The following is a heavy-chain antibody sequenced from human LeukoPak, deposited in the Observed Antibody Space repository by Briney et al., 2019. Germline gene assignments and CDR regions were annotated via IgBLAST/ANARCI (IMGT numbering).Heavy chain of an antibody. CDR3: ARFSSSSLNDY. V-gene: IGHV1-2*02. D-gene: IGHD6-6*01. CDR1: GYTFTRYY. Sequence: GSVKVSRKASGYTFTRYYMHWVRQAPGQGLEWIGWINPNSGGTNYAQKSQGRVTMTRDTSISTAYMELSRLRSDDTAVYYCARFSSSSLNDYWGQGTLVTVSS. J-gene: IGHJ4*02. CDR2: INPNSGGT.